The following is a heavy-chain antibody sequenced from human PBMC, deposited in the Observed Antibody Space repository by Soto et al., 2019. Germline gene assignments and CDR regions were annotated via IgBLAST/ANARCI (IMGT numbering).Heavy chain of an antibody. CDR2: IYCSGST. Sequence: SETLSLTCTVSGGSVSSGSYYWSWIRQPPGKGLEWIGYIYCSGSTNYTPSLKSRVTISVDTSKNQFSLKLSSVTAADTAVYYCARDRNYGNYYYGMDVWGQGTTVTVSS. D-gene: IGHD1-7*01. J-gene: IGHJ6*02. V-gene: IGHV4-61*01. CDR1: GGSVSSGSYY. CDR3: ARDRNYGNYYYGMDV.